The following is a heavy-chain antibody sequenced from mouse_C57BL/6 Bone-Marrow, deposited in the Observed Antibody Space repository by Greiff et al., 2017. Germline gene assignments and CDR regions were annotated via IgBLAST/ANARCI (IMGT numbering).Heavy chain of an antibody. CDR3: SRQVTTVLATKYFDV. Sequence: DVQLVESGGGLVKPGGSLKLSCAASGFTFSSYSMSWVRQTPEKRLQWVAAISGGGGNTYYPASVKGRFTISRDNDKNILYLQMSSLRSEDTALYYCSRQVTTVLATKYFDVGGTGTTVTVSS. D-gene: IGHD1-1*01. CDR1: GFTFSSYS. V-gene: IGHV5-9*01. J-gene: IGHJ1*03. CDR2: ISGGGGNT.